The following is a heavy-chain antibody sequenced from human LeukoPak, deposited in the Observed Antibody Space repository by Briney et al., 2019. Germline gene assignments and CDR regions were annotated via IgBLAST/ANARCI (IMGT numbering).Heavy chain of an antibody. CDR3: ARDWDGSGTLDY. V-gene: IGHV3-30-3*01. CDR2: ISFDVSNQ. D-gene: IGHD3-10*01. CDR1: GFTFRNYP. Sequence: GGSLRLSCAASGFTFRNYPMHWVRQAPGKGLEWVAVISFDVSNQYYADSVRGRFTISRDNSETTLYLQMNSLRAEDTALYYCARDWDGSGTLDYWGQGTLVTVSS. J-gene: IGHJ4*02.